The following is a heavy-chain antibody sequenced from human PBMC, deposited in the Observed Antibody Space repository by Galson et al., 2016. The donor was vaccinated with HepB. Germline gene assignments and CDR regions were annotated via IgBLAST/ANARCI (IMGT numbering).Heavy chain of an antibody. Sequence: LRLSCAASGFAFSSHWMHWVRQDLGKGLVWVSRINSDGTISNYADSVKGRFTISRDNAKNTLYLQMNSLRAEDTAVYFCVRDHSVVPTTAYNWFDPWGRATLVTVSS. V-gene: IGHV3-74*01. D-gene: IGHD4-23*01. CDR1: GFAFSSHW. J-gene: IGHJ5*02. CDR2: INSDGTIS. CDR3: VRDHSVVPTTAYNWFDP.